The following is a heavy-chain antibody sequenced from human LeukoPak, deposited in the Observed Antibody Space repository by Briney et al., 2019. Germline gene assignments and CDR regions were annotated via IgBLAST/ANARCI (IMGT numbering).Heavy chain of an antibody. Sequence: PSETLSLTCTVSGYSISSGYYWGWIRQPPGKGLEWIGSIYHSGSAYYNPSLKSRVTIAVDTSKNQFSLKLSSVTAADTAVYYCARGGIAARPNFDYWGQGTLVTVSS. V-gene: IGHV4-38-2*02. CDR3: ARGGIAARPNFDY. CDR1: GYSISSGYY. D-gene: IGHD6-6*01. J-gene: IGHJ4*02. CDR2: IYHSGSA.